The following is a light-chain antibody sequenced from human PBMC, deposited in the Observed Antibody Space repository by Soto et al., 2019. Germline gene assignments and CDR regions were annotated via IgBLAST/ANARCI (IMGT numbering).Light chain of an antibody. V-gene: IGKV3D-20*02. J-gene: IGKJ5*01. Sequence: EFVLTQSPGTLSLSPGERATLSCRASQTVRNNYLAWYQQKPGQAPRLLIYDASSRATGIPDRFSGGGSGTDFTLTISRLEPEDSAVYYCQQRNVWPPVTFGQGTRLEI. CDR1: QTVRNNY. CDR3: QQRNVWPPVT. CDR2: DAS.